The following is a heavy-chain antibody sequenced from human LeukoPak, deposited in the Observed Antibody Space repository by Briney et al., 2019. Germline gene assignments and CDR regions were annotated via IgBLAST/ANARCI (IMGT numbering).Heavy chain of an antibody. V-gene: IGHV4-59*01. J-gene: IGHJ3*02. CDR3: ARDHVVATIRAFDI. Sequence: SETLSLTCTVSGGSISSYYWSWIRQPPGKGLEWIGYIYYSGSTNYNPSLKSRVTIPVDTSKNQFSLKLSSVTAADTAVYYCARDHVVATIRAFDIWGQGTMVTVSS. CDR2: IYYSGST. CDR1: GGSISSYY. D-gene: IGHD5-12*01.